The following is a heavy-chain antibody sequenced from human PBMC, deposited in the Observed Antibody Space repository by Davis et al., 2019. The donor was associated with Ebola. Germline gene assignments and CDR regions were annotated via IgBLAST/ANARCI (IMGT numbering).Heavy chain of an antibody. CDR1: GYSFAGYW. CDR2: MYPGDSDT. V-gene: IGHV5-51*01. CDR3: ARAVTARQGSGMDV. J-gene: IGHJ6*02. Sequence: KVSCKTSGYSFAGYWIGWVRQMPGKGLEWMGVMYPGDSDTSYSPSFEGRVTMSADKSINTAYLQWSSLRASDTAMYYCARAVTARQGSGMDVWGQGTTVTVSS. D-gene: IGHD2-2*01.